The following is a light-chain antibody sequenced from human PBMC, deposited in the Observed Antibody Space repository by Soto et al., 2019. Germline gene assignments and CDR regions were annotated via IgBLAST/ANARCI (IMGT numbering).Light chain of an antibody. CDR2: YDS. V-gene: IGLV3-21*04. J-gene: IGLJ2*01. CDR1: NIGSKS. Sequence: SYELTQPPSVSVAQGKTARITCGGNNIGSKSVHWYQQKPGQAPVLVIYYDSDRPSGIPERFSGSNSGNTATLTISRVEAGDEADYYCQVWDSSSDHRVFGGGTKVTVL. CDR3: QVWDSSSDHRV.